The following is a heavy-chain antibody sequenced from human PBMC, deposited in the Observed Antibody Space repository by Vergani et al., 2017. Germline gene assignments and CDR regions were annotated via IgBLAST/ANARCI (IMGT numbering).Heavy chain of an antibody. CDR3: AKTVHYYYYMDV. V-gene: IGHV3-23*01. J-gene: IGHJ6*03. D-gene: IGHD3-10*01. Sequence: EVQLLESGGGLVQPGGSLRLSCAASGFTFSSYAMSWVRQAPGKGLEWVSAINGSGGSTYYADSVKGRFTISRDNSKNTLYLQMNSLRAEDTAVYYCAKTVHYYYYMDVWGKGTTVTVSS. CDR2: INGSGGST. CDR1: GFTFSSYA.